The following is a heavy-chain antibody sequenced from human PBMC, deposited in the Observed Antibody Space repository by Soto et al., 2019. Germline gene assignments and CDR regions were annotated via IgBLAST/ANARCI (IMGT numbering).Heavy chain of an antibody. D-gene: IGHD3-22*01. V-gene: IGHV4-31*03. J-gene: IGHJ4*02. CDR3: ARATYDSSGYYYFDD. Sequence: SETLSLTCTVSGGSISSGGYYWSWIRQHPGKGLEWIGYVYYSGSTYYNPSLKSRVTISVDTSKNQFSLKLSSVTAADTAVYYCARATYDSSGYYYFDDWGQGTLVTVSS. CDR1: GGSISSGGYY. CDR2: VYYSGST.